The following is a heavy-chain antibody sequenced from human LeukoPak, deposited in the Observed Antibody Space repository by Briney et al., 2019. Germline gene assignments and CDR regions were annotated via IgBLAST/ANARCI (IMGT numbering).Heavy chain of an antibody. Sequence: SETLSLTCTVSGGSISSYCWSWIRQPPGRGLEWIGYIYYSGSTNYNPSLKSRVTISVDTSKNQFSLKLSSVTAADTAVYYCASYDYGGRDAFDIWGQGTMVTVSS. CDR2: IYYSGST. CDR3: ASYDYGGRDAFDI. J-gene: IGHJ3*02. D-gene: IGHD4/OR15-4a*01. CDR1: GGSISSYC. V-gene: IGHV4-59*01.